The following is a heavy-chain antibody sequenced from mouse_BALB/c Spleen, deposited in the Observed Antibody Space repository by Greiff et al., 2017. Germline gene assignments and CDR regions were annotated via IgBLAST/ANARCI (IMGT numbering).Heavy chain of an antibody. CDR3: TRERGTFDY. CDR1: GFTFSSYT. D-gene: IGHD3-3*01. Sequence: EVQLVESGGGLVKPGGSLKLSCAASGFTFSSYTMSWVRQTPEKRLEWVATISSGGSYTYYPDSVKGRFTISRDNAKNTLYLQMSSLKSEDTAMYYCTRERGTFDYWGQGTTLTVSS. J-gene: IGHJ2*01. CDR2: ISSGGSYT. V-gene: IGHV5-6-4*01.